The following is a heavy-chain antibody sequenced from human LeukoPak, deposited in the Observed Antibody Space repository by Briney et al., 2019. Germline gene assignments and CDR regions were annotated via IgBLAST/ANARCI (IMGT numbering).Heavy chain of an antibody. D-gene: IGHD6-19*01. V-gene: IGHV4-30-2*01. Sequence: SQTLSLTCTVSGGSISSDGYYWRWIRQPPGKGLEWIGYIYLSEITYYNPSLKSRVTISVATAKNQCSLKLSSVTAADTAVYYCARRYSSGWYRETFQPWGQGTLVTVSS. CDR3: ARRYSSGWYRETFQP. J-gene: IGHJ1*01. CDR2: IYLSEIT. CDR1: GGSISSDGYY.